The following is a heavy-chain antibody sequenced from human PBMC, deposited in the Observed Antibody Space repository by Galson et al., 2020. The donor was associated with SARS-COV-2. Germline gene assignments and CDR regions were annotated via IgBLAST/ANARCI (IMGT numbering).Heavy chain of an antibody. CDR3: ARGTRDITMIVVVMTAVSCHFDL. J-gene: IGHJ4*02. CDR2: VNHRGST. Sequence: SQTLSLTFAVYGGSFSDYYWSWIRQPPGRGLEWIGEVNHRGSTSYNPSLESRVRISLDASKKQFSLKLSSVTAADSGVYYCARGTRDITMIVVVMTAVSCHFDLWGQGSLVTVSS. CDR1: GGSFSDYY. V-gene: IGHV4-34*01. D-gene: IGHD3-22*01.